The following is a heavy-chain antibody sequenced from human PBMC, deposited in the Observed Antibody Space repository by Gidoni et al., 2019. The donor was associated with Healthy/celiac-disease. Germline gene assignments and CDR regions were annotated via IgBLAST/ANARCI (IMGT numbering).Heavy chain of an antibody. Sequence: EVQLLESGGGLVQPGGSLRPSCAASGFTFSSYAMSWVRQAPGKGLEWFSAISGSGGSTYYADSVKGRFTISRDNSKNTLYLQMNSLRAEDTAVYYCATSPRKGDFWSGYSYGMDVWGQGTTVTVSS. CDR1: GFTFSSYA. D-gene: IGHD3-3*01. CDR3: ATSPRKGDFWSGYSYGMDV. V-gene: IGHV3-23*01. CDR2: ISGSGGST. J-gene: IGHJ6*02.